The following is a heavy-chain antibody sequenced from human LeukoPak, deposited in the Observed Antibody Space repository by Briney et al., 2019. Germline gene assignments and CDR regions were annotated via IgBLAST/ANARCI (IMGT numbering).Heavy chain of an antibody. D-gene: IGHD3-22*01. Sequence: SETLSLTCAVYGGSFSGYYWSWIRQPPGKGLEWIGEINHSGSTNYNPSLKSRVTISVDTSKNQFSLKLSSVTAADTAVYYCARGGSIYYDSSGYYYPLDYWGQGTLVTVSS. CDR1: GGSFSGYY. J-gene: IGHJ4*02. V-gene: IGHV4-34*01. CDR3: ARGGSIYYDSSGYYYPLDY. CDR2: INHSGST.